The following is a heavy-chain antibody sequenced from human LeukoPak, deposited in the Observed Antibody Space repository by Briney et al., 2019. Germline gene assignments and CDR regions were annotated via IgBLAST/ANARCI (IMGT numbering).Heavy chain of an antibody. CDR3: ARGYYGSGSYHDAFDI. CDR1: GYTFTGYY. Sequence: ASVKVSCKASGYTFTGYYMHWVGQAPGQGLEWMGRINPNSGGTNYAQKFQGRVTMTRDTSISTAYMELSRLRSDDTAVYYCARGYYGSGSYHDAFDIWGRGTMVTVSS. J-gene: IGHJ3*02. D-gene: IGHD3-10*01. CDR2: INPNSGGT. V-gene: IGHV1-2*06.